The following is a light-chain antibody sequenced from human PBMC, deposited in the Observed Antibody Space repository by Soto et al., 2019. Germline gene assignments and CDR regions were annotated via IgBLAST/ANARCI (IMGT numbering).Light chain of an antibody. CDR1: QSVNLI. Sequence: EIMMTQSPGTLSASPGEGATLSCTASQSVNLILAWYQQKPVQPPRLLRYGSSPRATGIPVRFRGSGSGTSVTLTITTLPSEDSAFYSCHQYNSWPRCTFSTGTKVQIK. J-gene: IGKJ3*01. CDR3: HQYNSWPRCT. CDR2: GSS. V-gene: IGKV3-15*01.